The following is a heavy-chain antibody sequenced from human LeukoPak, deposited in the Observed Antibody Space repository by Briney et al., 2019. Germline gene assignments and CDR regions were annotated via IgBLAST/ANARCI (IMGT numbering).Heavy chain of an antibody. V-gene: IGHV3-30-3*01. CDR1: GFTFSSYA. Sequence: GGSLRFSCAASGFTFSSYAMHWVRQAPGKGLEWVAVISYDGSNKYYADSVKGRFTISRDNSKNTLYLQMNSLRAEDTAVYYCARESYYDSSGYYEFHDAFDIWGQGTMVTVSS. D-gene: IGHD3-22*01. CDR3: ARESYYDSSGYYEFHDAFDI. J-gene: IGHJ3*02. CDR2: ISYDGSNK.